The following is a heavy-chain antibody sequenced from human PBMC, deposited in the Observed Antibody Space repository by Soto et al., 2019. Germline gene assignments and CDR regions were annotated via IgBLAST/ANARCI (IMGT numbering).Heavy chain of an antibody. D-gene: IGHD5-12*01. CDR2: INYSGST. CDR1: GDSISSYY. Sequence: QVQLQESGPRLVKPSETLSLTCTVSGDSISSYYLTWIRQPQGKGLEWIGYINYSGSTNYNPSLKGRVTISVDTSKNQVSLKLTSVTAADTAVYYCARGVATIGSWGQGSLVTVSS. CDR3: ARGVATIGS. V-gene: IGHV4-59*01. J-gene: IGHJ4*02.